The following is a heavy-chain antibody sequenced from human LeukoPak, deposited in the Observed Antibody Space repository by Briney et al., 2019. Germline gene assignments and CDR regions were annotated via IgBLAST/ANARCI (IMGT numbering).Heavy chain of an antibody. D-gene: IGHD4-17*01. CDR2: INRTGST. CDR1: GGSLSGYY. CDR3: ARALSTVTTYFDS. Sequence: PSETLSLPCAVYGGSLSGYYWSWIRQPPGKGLEWIGEINRTGSTNYNPSLENRHTISTHTYQNQFSPQLRSVTAAHTAVFYCARALSTVTTYFDSWGQGTLVTVSS. V-gene: IGHV4-34*01. J-gene: IGHJ4*02.